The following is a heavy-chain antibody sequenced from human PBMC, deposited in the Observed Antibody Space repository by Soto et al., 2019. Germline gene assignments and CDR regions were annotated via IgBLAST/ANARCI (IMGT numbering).Heavy chain of an antibody. D-gene: IGHD1-26*01. CDR1: GGTFSSYA. CDR2: IIPIFGTA. Sequence: GASVKVSCKASGGTFSSYAISWVRQAPGQGLEWMGGIIPIFGTANYAQKFQGRVTITADESTSTAYMELSSLRSEDTAVYYCASSPGVGATRWFDPWGQGTLVTVSS. V-gene: IGHV1-69*13. J-gene: IGHJ5*02. CDR3: ASSPGVGATRWFDP.